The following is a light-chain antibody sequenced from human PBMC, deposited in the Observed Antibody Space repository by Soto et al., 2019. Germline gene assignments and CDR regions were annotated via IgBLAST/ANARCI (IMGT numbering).Light chain of an antibody. CDR2: DAS. Sequence: EIVLTQSPATLSLSPGERATLSCRASQSISSHLVWYQQKLGQAPRLLIYDASNRATGIPARFSCSGSGTNFSLTISSLDPEDFAVYYCQQRPNWPLTFGGGTRVEIK. V-gene: IGKV3-11*01. CDR1: QSISSH. CDR3: QQRPNWPLT. J-gene: IGKJ4*01.